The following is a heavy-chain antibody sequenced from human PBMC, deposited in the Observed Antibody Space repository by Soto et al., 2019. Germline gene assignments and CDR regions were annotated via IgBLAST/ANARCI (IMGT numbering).Heavy chain of an antibody. CDR3: ASLQTYYYDSSGYRGWFDP. D-gene: IGHD3-22*01. CDR1: GFTFSDYY. Sequence: GGSLRLSCAASGFTFSDYYMSWIRQAPGKGLEWVSYISSSGSTIYYADSVKGRFTISRDNAKNSLYLQMNSLRAEDTAVYYCASLQTYYYDSSGYRGWFDPWGQGTLVTV. V-gene: IGHV3-11*01. J-gene: IGHJ5*02. CDR2: ISSSGSTI.